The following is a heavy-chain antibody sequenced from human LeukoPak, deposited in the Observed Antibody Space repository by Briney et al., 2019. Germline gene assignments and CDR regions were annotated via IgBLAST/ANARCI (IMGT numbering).Heavy chain of an antibody. D-gene: IGHD3-9*01. CDR3: ARSYDILTGYYHYYGMDV. Sequence: LSLTCAVYGGSFSGYYWSWIRQAPGKGLEWVSYISSSSSTIYYADSVKGRFTISRDNAKNSLYLQMNSLRDEDTAVYYCARSYDILTGYYHYYGMDVWGQGTTVTVSS. J-gene: IGHJ6*02. CDR2: ISSSSSTI. V-gene: IGHV3-11*04. CDR1: GGSFSGYY.